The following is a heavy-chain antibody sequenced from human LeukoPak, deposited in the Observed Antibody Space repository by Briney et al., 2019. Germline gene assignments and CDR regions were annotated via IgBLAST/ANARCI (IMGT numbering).Heavy chain of an antibody. V-gene: IGHV1-18*01. CDR1: GYTFTSYG. Sequence: ASVKVSCKASGYTFTSYGISWVRQAPGQGLEWMEWISAYNGNTNYAQKLQGRVTMTTDTSTSTAYMELRSLRSDDTAVYYCARAGYSYGGGYYYYYYYMDVWGKGTTVTVSS. CDR2: ISAYNGNT. J-gene: IGHJ6*03. D-gene: IGHD5-18*01. CDR3: ARAGYSYGGGYYYYYYYMDV.